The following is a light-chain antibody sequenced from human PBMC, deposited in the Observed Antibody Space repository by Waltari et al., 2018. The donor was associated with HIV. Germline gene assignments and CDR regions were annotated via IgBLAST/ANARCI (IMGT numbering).Light chain of an antibody. Sequence: DIQMTQSPSTLSASVGYRVTITCRASQSISNWLALYQQKPGKAPKLLIYKASSLESGVPSRFSGSGSGTEFTLTISSLQPDDFATYYCQKYSSYFSTFGQGTKVEIK. CDR3: QKYSSYFST. J-gene: IGKJ1*01. V-gene: IGKV1-5*03. CDR2: KAS. CDR1: QSISNW.